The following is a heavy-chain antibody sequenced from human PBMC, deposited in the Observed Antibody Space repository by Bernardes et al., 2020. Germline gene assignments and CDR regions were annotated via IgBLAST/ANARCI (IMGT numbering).Heavy chain of an antibody. CDR1: GFTFSSYS. Sequence: GGSLRLSCAASGFTFSSYSMNWVRQAPGKGLEWVSSISSSSSYIYYADSVKGRFTISRDNAKNSLYLQMNSLRAEDTAVYYCARDFSHRAGHGNHYYYYYYMDVWGKGTTVTVSS. D-gene: IGHD6-19*01. V-gene: IGHV3-21*01. CDR3: ARDFSHRAGHGNHYYYYYYMDV. J-gene: IGHJ6*03. CDR2: ISSSSSYI.